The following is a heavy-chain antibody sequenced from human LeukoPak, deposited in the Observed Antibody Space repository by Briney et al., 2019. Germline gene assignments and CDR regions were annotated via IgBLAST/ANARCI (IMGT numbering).Heavy chain of an antibody. J-gene: IGHJ5*02. CDR1: GDSISSSSYY. D-gene: IGHD3-10*01. CDR2: IYYSGST. V-gene: IGHV4-61*05. Sequence: SETLSLTCTVSGDSISSSSYYWGWIRQPPGKGLEWIAYIYYSGSTNYNPSLKSRVTISVATSKNQFSLKLSSVTAADTAIYYCARHRGSDWFDPWGQGTLVTVSS. CDR3: ARHRGSDWFDP.